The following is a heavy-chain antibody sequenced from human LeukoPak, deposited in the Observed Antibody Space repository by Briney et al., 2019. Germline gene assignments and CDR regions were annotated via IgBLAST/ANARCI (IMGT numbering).Heavy chain of an antibody. V-gene: IGHV1-8*02. D-gene: IGHD5-18*01. CDR1: GYTFTNYD. CDR2: INPNSGNT. CDR3: ARGGRGYSYGSDAFDI. J-gene: IGHJ3*02. Sequence: GASVKVACKASGYTFTNYDVSWVRQATGQGLEWMGWINPNSGNTGYAQKFQGRVTMTRDTSISTAYMELSRLRSDDTAVYYCARGGRGYSYGSDAFDIWGQGTMVTVSS.